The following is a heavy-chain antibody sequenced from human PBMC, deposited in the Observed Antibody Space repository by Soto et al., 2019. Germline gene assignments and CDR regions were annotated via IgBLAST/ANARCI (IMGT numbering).Heavy chain of an antibody. J-gene: IGHJ6*02. CDR2: TYYRSKWYN. Sequence: SQTLSLTCVISGDSVSSNSAAWNWIRQSPSRGLEWLGRTYYRSKWYNDYAVSAKSRITINPDTSKNQFSLQLNSVTPEDTAVYYCAREGYCSSTSCYSYYYYYYGRDVWGQGTTVTVSS. CDR3: AREGYCSSTSCYSYYYYYYGRDV. V-gene: IGHV6-1*01. CDR1: GDSVSSNSAA. D-gene: IGHD2-2*01.